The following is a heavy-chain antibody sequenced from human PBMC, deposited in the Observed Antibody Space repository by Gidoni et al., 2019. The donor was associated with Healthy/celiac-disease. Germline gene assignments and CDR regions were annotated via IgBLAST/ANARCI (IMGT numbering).Heavy chain of an antibody. Sequence: EVQLWEAGGGLVQPGGSLRLSCAASGLTFSSYAMSWVRRAPGKGLEWVSAISGSGGSTYYADSVKGRFTISRDNSKNTLYLQMNSLRAEDTAVYYCAKAAGSSGYYGTFDYWGQGTLVTVSS. CDR1: GLTFSSYA. CDR2: ISGSGGST. CDR3: AKAAGSSGYYGTFDY. J-gene: IGHJ4*02. D-gene: IGHD3-22*01. V-gene: IGHV3-23*01.